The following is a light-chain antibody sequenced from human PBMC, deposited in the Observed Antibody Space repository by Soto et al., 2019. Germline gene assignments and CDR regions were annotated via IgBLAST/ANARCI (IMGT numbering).Light chain of an antibody. CDR2: EVT. J-gene: IGLJ2*01. CDR1: SSDVGSYNL. V-gene: IGLV2-23*02. CDR3: CSYAGGSTPVV. Sequence: QSALTQPASVSGSPGQSITISCTGTSSDVGSYNLVSWYQQCPGRAPKLMIFEVTKRPSGVSNRFSGSKSGNTASLTISGLQAEDEADDYCCSYAGGSTPVVFGGGTKVTVL.